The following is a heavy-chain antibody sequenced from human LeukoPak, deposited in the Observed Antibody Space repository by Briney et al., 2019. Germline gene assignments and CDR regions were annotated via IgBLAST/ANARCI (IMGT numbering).Heavy chain of an antibody. D-gene: IGHD3-22*01. CDR3: ARDLGDYDSSGHPQDDY. Sequence: GGSLRLSCAASGFTFSGSALHWVRQASGKGLEWVGRIRSTANGYATAYAASVKGRFTISRDDSKNTAYLQMDSLKTEDTAVYYCARDLGDYDSSGHPQDDYWGQGTLVTVSS. CDR1: GFTFSGSA. J-gene: IGHJ4*02. CDR2: IRSTANGYAT. V-gene: IGHV3-73*01.